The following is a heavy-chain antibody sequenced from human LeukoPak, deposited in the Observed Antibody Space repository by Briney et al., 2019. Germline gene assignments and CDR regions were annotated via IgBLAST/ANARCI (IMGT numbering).Heavy chain of an antibody. V-gene: IGHV3-48*01. Sequence: GGSPRLSCAASGFTFSSYSMNWVRQAPGKGLEWVSYISSSSSTIYYADSVKGRFTISRDNAKNSLYLQMNSLRAEDTAVYYCGVVSAAMDDYYGMDVWGQGTTVTVSS. J-gene: IGHJ6*02. CDR1: GFTFSSYS. CDR2: ISSSSSTI. D-gene: IGHD2-2*01. CDR3: GVVSAAMDDYYGMDV.